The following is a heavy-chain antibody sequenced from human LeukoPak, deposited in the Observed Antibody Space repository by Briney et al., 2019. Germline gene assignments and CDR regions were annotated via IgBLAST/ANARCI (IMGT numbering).Heavy chain of an antibody. J-gene: IGHJ4*02. V-gene: IGHV3-33*01. CDR1: GFTFSRYD. D-gene: IGHD6-13*01. CDR3: ARELAGAGNSKAYDFDY. Sequence: GGSLRLSCAASGFTFSRYDVHWARQAPGKGLEWVADIWYEGSNKYYGDSVKGRFTISSENSNNTLYLQMNSLRAEDTAGYYCARELAGAGNSKAYDFDYWGQGTLVTVSS. CDR2: IWYEGSNK.